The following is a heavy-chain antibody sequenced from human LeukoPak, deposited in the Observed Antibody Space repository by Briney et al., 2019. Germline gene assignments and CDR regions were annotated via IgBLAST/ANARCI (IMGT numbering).Heavy chain of an antibody. CDR1: GYIFTGYY. D-gene: IGHD5/OR15-5a*01. V-gene: IGHV1-2*02. J-gene: IGHJ4*02. CDR2: INPNNGGT. Sequence: ASVTVSCKSSGYIFTGYYIHWVRQAPGQGLEWMGWINPNNGGTDYAQRFRGRVTMTRDTSITTAYMELSRLTSDDTAVYYCARSVQQWETNFDYWGQGTLVTVSS. CDR3: ARSVQQWETNFDY.